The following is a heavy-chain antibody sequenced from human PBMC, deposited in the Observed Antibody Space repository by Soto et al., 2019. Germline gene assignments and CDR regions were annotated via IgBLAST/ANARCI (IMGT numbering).Heavy chain of an antibody. J-gene: IGHJ4*02. V-gene: IGHV1-18*01. Sequence: QVQLVQSGGEVKKPGASVKVSCKASGYTFTDYGISWLRQAPGQGPEWMAWISTYNGDTKYAQKGQGRVTMTTDTSTTTDYMELRSLRFDDTAVYYCARDNEGGYSAASPFDRWGQGPLVPVSS. D-gene: IGHD5-18*01. CDR1: GYTFTDYG. CDR3: ARDNEGGYSAASPFDR. CDR2: ISTYNGDT.